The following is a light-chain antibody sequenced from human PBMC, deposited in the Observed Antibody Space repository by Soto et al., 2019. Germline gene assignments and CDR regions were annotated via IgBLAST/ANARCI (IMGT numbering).Light chain of an antibody. CDR1: QSVSSN. CDR2: GAS. CDR3: QQYNNWPRIFI. Sequence: EIVMTQSPATLSVSPGERATLSCRASQSVSSNLAWYQQKPGQAPRLLIYGASTRATGIPARFSGSGSGTEFTLTISSLQSEDFADYYCQQYNNWPRIFIFGPGTKVDIK. V-gene: IGKV3-15*01. J-gene: IGKJ3*01.